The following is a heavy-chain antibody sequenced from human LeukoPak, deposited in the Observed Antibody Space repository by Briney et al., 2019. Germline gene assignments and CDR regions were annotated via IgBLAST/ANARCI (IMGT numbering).Heavy chain of an antibody. Sequence: SGPTLVNPTQTLTLTCTFSGFSLSTSGVGVVWVRHPPGKALEWLALIYWDDDKSYNSSLKSRLTITKDTSKNQVVLTMTNVDPVDTATYYCVHRRIYSPFDYWGQGALVTVSS. J-gene: IGHJ4*02. CDR1: GFSLSTSGVG. CDR2: IYWDDDK. CDR3: VHRRIYSPFDY. V-gene: IGHV2-5*02. D-gene: IGHD4-11*01.